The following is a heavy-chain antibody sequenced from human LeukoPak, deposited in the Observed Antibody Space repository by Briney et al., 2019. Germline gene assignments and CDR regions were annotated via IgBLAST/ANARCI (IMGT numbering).Heavy chain of an antibody. CDR2: ISWNSGSI. V-gene: IGHV3-9*01. J-gene: IGHJ4*02. D-gene: IGHD3-10*01. Sequence: PGGSLRLSCAASGFTFDDYAMHWVRQAPGKGLEWVSGISWNSGSIGYADSVKGRFTISRDNAKNSLYLQMNSLRAEDTALYYCAKDIGYGSGSYYDYWGQGTLVTVSS. CDR1: GFTFDDYA. CDR3: AKDIGYGSGSYYDY.